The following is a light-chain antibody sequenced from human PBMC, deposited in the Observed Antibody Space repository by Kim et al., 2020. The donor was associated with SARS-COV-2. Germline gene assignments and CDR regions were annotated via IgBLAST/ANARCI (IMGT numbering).Light chain of an antibody. CDR1: QGVSGNY. J-gene: IGKJ2*01. Sequence: EIVLTQSPGTLSLSPGERATLSCRASQGVSGNYLAWYQQKPGQAPRLLIYAASYRAAGIPDKFSGSGSGTDFTLTISRLEPEDFAAYYCQQYGSSPRYTFGQGTKLEI. V-gene: IGKV3-20*01. CDR2: AAS. CDR3: QQYGSSPRYT.